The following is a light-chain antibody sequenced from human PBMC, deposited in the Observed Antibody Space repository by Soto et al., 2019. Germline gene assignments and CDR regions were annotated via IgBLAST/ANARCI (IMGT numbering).Light chain of an antibody. V-gene: IGLV2-8*01. CDR2: GVT. Sequence: QSALAQPPSASGSPGQSVTISCTGSGSDIGAYKFVSWYQQHPGKAPKLMIFGVTERPSGVPDRFSGSKSGNTASLTVSGLQADDEAIYYCVSFTSSTTYVFGSGTEVTVL. CDR1: GSDIGAYKF. J-gene: IGLJ1*01. CDR3: VSFTSSTTYV.